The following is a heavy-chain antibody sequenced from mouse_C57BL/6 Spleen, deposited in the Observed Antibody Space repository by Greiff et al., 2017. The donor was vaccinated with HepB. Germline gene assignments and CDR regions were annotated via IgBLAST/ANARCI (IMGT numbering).Heavy chain of an antibody. V-gene: IGHV3-6*01. CDR1: GYSITSGYY. CDR3: AREDKGYFDY. J-gene: IGHJ2*01. D-gene: IGHD3-2*01. Sequence: EVKLQESGPGLVKPSQSLSLTCSVTGYSITSGYYWNWIRQFPGNKLEWMGYISYDGSNNYNPSLKNRISITRDTSKNQFFLKLNSVTTEDTATYYCAREDKGYFDYWGQGTTLTVSS. CDR2: ISYDGSN.